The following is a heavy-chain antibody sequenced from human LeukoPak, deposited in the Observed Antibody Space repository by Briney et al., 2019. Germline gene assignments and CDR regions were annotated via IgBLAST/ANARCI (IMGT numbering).Heavy chain of an antibody. CDR1: GGTFSSYA. CDR2: MNPGSGDT. J-gene: IGHJ4*02. CDR3: ARGLGPYSTTWYPPLRY. Sequence: GSSVKVSCKASGGTFSSYAINWVRQATGQGLEWMGWMNPGSGDTGYAQRFQGRVTMTRDTSINTAYMELSSLRSEDAAVYYCARGLGPYSTTWYPPLRYWGQGTLVTVSS. D-gene: IGHD2/OR15-2a*01. V-gene: IGHV1-8*02.